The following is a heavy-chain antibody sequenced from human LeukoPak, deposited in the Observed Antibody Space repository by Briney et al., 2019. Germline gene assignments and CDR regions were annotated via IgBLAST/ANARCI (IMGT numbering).Heavy chain of an antibody. J-gene: IGHJ6*03. CDR3: ARAFEGYDILTGYYYYYMDV. V-gene: IGHV4-59*01. CDR1: GGSISSYY. CDR2: IYYSGST. Sequence: SETLSLTCTVSGGSISSYYWSWIRQPPGKGLEWIGYIYYSGSTNYNPSLKSRVTISVDTSKNQFSLKLSSVTAADTAVYYCARAFEGYDILTGYYYYYMDVWGKGTTVTISS. D-gene: IGHD3-9*01.